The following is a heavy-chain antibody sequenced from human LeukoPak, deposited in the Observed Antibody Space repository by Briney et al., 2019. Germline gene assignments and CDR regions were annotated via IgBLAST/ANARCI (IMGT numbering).Heavy chain of an antibody. CDR3: SKDQEVTTIPYYMDV. Sequence: GGSLRLSCAASGFTFSSYTMHWVRQAPGKGLEWVAVISYDGSNKYYADSVKGRFTISRDNAKNSLYLQMNSLRAEDTAVYYCSKDQEVTTIPYYMDVWGKGTTVTVSS. CDR1: GFTFSSYT. CDR2: ISYDGSNK. J-gene: IGHJ6*03. V-gene: IGHV3-30-3*01. D-gene: IGHD5-12*01.